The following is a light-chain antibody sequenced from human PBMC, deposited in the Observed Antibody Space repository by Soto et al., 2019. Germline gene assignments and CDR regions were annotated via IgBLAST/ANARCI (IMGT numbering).Light chain of an antibody. V-gene: IGLV8-61*01. J-gene: IGLJ3*02. CDR1: SGSVSTSSY. Sequence: QAVVTQEPSFSVSPGGTVTLTCGLSSGSVSTSSYPSWYQQTPGQAPRTLIYSTNTRSSGVPDRFSDSILGNKAALTITGAQADDESDYYCVLYMGSGIWVFGGGTKVTVL. CDR2: STN. CDR3: VLYMGSGIWV.